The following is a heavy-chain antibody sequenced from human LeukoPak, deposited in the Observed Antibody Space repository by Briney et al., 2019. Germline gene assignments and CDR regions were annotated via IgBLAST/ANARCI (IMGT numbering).Heavy chain of an antibody. CDR1: GYTFINYY. CDR2: INPGGGST. V-gene: IGHV1-46*01. CDR3: ARENQPAGARFFDY. Sequence: ASVKVSCKASGYTFINYYIHWVRQAPGQGLEWMGIINPGGGSTSYAQKFQGRVTMTRDTSTGTVYMELSSLRCEDTAVYYCARENQPAGARFFDYWGQGILVTVSS. D-gene: IGHD6-13*01. J-gene: IGHJ4*02.